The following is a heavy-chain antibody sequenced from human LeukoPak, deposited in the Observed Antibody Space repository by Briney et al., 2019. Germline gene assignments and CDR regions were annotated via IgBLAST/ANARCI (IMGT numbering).Heavy chain of an antibody. CDR3: AREALGAGSGSYYNAAFDI. CDR1: GFTFSSYS. Sequence: GGSLRLSCAASGFTFSSYSMNWVRQAPGKGLEWVSSISSSSSYIYYADSVKGRFTISRDNAKNSLYLQMNSLRAEDTAVYYCAREALGAGSGSYYNAAFDIWGQGTRVTVSS. CDR2: ISSSSSYI. D-gene: IGHD3-10*01. V-gene: IGHV3-21*01. J-gene: IGHJ3*02.